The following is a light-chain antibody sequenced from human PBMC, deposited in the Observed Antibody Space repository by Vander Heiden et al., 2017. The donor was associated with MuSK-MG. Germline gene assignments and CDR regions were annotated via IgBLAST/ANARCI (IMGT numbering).Light chain of an antibody. Sequence: LTQSSGTLSLSPGERATLSCRASQSVSSSSLAWHQQKRGHTPRLLIYGASSTATGIPDRFSGSSSATDFPLTISILAPEDFAVYCWRREGSSPWTFGQGTKVEIK. CDR2: GAS. J-gene: IGKJ1*01. CDR3: RREGSSPWT. V-gene: IGKV3-20*01. CDR1: QSVSSSS.